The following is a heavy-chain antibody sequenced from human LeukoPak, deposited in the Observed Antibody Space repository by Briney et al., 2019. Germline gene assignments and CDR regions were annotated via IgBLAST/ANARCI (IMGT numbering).Heavy chain of an antibody. CDR3: ARGKYSSGWFDY. CDR1: GFTFSSYS. CDR2: NTTSSTYI. Sequence: AGGSLRLSCAASGFTFSSYSMNWVRQAPGKGLEWVSSNTTSSTYISYADSVKGRFTISRDNAKNSLYLQMNSLRAEDTAVYYCARGKYSSGWFDYWGQGTLVTVSS. D-gene: IGHD6-19*01. V-gene: IGHV3-21*01. J-gene: IGHJ4*02.